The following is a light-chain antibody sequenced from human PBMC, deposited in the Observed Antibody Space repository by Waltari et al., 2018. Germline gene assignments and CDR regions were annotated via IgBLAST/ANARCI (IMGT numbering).Light chain of an antibody. CDR3: TSETTSNTLV. CDR1: TSDVGGYDY. Sequence: QSALTQPGSVSGAPGQSITISCTGTTSDVGGYDYVSWYQHYPGEAPKLILYDVANRPSGVAKRFSGSKSCSTASLTISGLQTEDEALYYCTSETTSNTLVFGGGTKVTVL. V-gene: IGLV2-14*03. J-gene: IGLJ3*02. CDR2: DVA.